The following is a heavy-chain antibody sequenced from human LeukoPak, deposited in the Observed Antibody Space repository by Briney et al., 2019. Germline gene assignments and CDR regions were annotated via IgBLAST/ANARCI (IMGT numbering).Heavy chain of an antibody. V-gene: IGHV3-23*01. CDR2: ISGSGGST. CDR1: GGSFSGYY. J-gene: IGHJ4*02. D-gene: IGHD4-23*01. CDR3: AKDRETTTVVTPLDY. Sequence: PSETLSLTCSVYGGSFSGYYWSWVRQAPGKGLEWVSAISGSGGSTYYADSVKGRFTISRDNSKNTLYLQMNSLGAEDTAVYYCAKDRETTTVVTPLDYWGQGTLVTVSS.